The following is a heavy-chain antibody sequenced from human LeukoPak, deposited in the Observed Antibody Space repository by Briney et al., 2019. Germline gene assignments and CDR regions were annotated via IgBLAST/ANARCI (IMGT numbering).Heavy chain of an antibody. J-gene: IGHJ4*02. CDR1: GGSFSGYY. CDR2: INHSGST. CDR3: ARGDYGGNSDYFDY. Sequence: SQTLSLTCAVYGGSFSGYYWSWIRQPPGKGLEWIGEINHSGSTNYNPSLKSRVTISVDTSKNQFSLKLSSVTAADTAVYYCARGDYGGNSDYFDYWGQGTLVTVSS. V-gene: IGHV4-34*01. D-gene: IGHD4-23*01.